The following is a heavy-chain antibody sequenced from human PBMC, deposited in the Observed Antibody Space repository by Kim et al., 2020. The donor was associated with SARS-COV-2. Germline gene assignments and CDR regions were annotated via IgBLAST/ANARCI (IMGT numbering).Heavy chain of an antibody. D-gene: IGHD5-18*01. CDR3: ASSKNSYGYTY. Sequence: SVKVSCKASGGTFSSYAISWVRQATGQGLEWMGGIIPIFGTANYAQKFQGRVTITADESTSTAYMELSSLRSEDTAVYYCASSKNSYGYTYWGQGTLVTVSS. CDR1: GGTFSSYA. CDR2: IIPIFGTA. J-gene: IGHJ4*02. V-gene: IGHV1-69*13.